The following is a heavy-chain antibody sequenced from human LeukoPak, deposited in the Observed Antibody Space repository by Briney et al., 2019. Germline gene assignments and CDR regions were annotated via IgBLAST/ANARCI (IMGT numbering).Heavy chain of an antibody. V-gene: IGHV3-48*04. Sequence: GGSLRLSCAASGLTFSSYSMNWVRQAPGKGLEWVSYISSSSSTIYYADSVKGRFTISRDNAKNSLYLQMNSLRAEDTAVYHCARAGSYYSFDYWGQGTLVTVSS. D-gene: IGHD1-26*01. CDR2: ISSSSSTI. CDR3: ARAGSYYSFDY. J-gene: IGHJ4*02. CDR1: GLTFSSYS.